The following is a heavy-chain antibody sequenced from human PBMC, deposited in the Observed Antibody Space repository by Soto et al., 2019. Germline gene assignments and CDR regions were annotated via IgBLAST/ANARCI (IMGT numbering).Heavy chain of an antibody. CDR2: IYHAGSP. CDR3: ARGSSFRGDFDI. CDR1: GGSVCSSSW. V-gene: IGHV4-4*02. J-gene: IGHJ3*02. D-gene: IGHD2-21*01. Sequence: PAETLSLTCGVSGGSVCSSSWLTLLRQSPGKGLEWIGEIYHAGSPNYNPSFQSRVTILLDKSKNNFSLRLTSVTAADAATYYCARGSSFRGDFDIWGQGTTVTVSS.